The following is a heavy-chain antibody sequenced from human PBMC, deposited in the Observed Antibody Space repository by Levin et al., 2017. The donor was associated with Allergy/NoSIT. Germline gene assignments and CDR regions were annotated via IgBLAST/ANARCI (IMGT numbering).Heavy chain of an antibody. CDR2: INHSGST. J-gene: IGHJ6*02. Sequence: SETLSLTCAVYGGSFSGYYWSWIRQPPGKGLEWIGEINHSGSTNYNPSLKSRVTISVDTSKNQFSLKLSSVTAADTAVYYCARALRGSTSCYGVWGQGTTVTVSS. CDR1: GGSFSGYY. V-gene: IGHV4-34*01. CDR3: ARALRGSTSCYGV. D-gene: IGHD2-2*01.